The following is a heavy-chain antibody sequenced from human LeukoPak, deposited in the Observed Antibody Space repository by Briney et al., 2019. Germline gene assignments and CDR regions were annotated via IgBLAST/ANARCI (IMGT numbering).Heavy chain of an antibody. V-gene: IGHV4-59*11. J-gene: IGHJ3*01. CDR1: GGSLSGHY. CDR2: VSYTGRT. Sequence: PSETLSLTCTVSGGSLSGHYWSWIRQPPGKRLEGIGDVSYTGRTKYNPSRQSGGTISIDTSKSQFSLKLASVTSADTAVYSWARHLDNDISGDTATFDVWGQGTPVIVSS. D-gene: IGHD3-22*01. CDR3: ARHLDNDISGDTATFDV.